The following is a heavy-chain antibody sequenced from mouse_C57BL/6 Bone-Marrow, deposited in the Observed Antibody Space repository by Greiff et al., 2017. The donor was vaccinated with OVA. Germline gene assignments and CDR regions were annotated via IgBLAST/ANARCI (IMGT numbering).Heavy chain of an antibody. Sequence: EVQRVESGGGLVQPGGSLSLSCAASGFTFTDYYMSWVRQPPGKALEWLGFIRNKANGYTTEYSASVKGRFTISRDNSQSILYLQMNALRAEDSATYYCARYIYGRLRRGYYFDYWGQGTTLTVSS. D-gene: IGHD2-4*01. CDR1: GFTFTDYY. V-gene: IGHV7-3*01. CDR3: ARYIYGRLRRGYYFDY. CDR2: IRNKANGYTT. J-gene: IGHJ2*01.